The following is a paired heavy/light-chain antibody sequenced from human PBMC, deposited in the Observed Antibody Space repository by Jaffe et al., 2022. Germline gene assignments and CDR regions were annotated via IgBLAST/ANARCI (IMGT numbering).Heavy chain of an antibody. CDR2: IFWNDDK. CDR3: AHTAQRSIWGDRRCTDFDY. Sequence: QITLKESGPTLVKPTQTLTLTCTFSEFSLRTTGVGVGWIRQPPGKALEWLALIFWNDDKRYSPSLKSRLTITKDTSKNQVVLTMSNMDPVDSGTYYCAHTAQRSIWGDRRCTDFDYWGQGILVTVSS. CDR1: EFSLRTTGVG. J-gene: IGHJ4*02. V-gene: IGHV2-5*01. D-gene: IGHD3-16*01.
Light chain of an antibody. V-gene: IGKV1-9*01. J-gene: IGKJ4*01. CDR3: QHFNSYPLT. CDR1: QGISSF. CDR2: TAS. Sequence: DIQLTQSPSFLSASVGDRVTITCRASQGISSFLAWYQQKPGKAPKLLIYTASTLQSGVPSGFSGSGSGTEFTLTISSLQPEDFATYYCQHFNSYPLTFGGGTKVEIK.